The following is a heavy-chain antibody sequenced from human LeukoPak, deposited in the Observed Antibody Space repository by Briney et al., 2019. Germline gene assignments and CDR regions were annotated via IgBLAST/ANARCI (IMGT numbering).Heavy chain of an antibody. J-gene: IGHJ6*03. V-gene: IGHV1-2*02. CDR3: ASMGQLQGGYYYYYYMDV. Sequence: ASVKVSCKASGYTFTGYYMHWVRQAPGQGLEWMGWINPNSGGTNYAQKFQGRVTMTRDTSISTAYMELSRLRSDDTAVYYCASMGQLQGGYYYYYYMDVWGKGTTVTVSS. CDR2: INPNSGGT. D-gene: IGHD6-6*01. CDR1: GYTFTGYY.